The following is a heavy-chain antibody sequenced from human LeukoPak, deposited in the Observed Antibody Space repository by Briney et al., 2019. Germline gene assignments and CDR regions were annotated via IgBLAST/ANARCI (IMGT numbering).Heavy chain of an antibody. CDR2: IYSGGGT. Sequence: QTGGSLRLSCAVSGFTVSSNYMSWVRQAPGKGLEWVSLIYSGGGTYYADSVRGRFTISRDDSKNTLYLQMNSLRAEDTAVYYCARSRGVYWGQGTLVTVSS. J-gene: IGHJ4*02. CDR3: ARSRGVY. V-gene: IGHV3-53*01. D-gene: IGHD3-10*01. CDR1: GFTVSSNY.